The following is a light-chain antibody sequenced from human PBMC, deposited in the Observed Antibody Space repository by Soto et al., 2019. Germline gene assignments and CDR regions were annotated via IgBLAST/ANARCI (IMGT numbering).Light chain of an antibody. J-gene: IGKJ1*01. CDR2: AAS. V-gene: IGKV1-27*01. CDR1: QGISNY. Sequence: DSQMTQSPSSLSSSVGDRVTITCRASQGISNYLAWYQQKPGKVPKLLIYAASTLQSGVPSRFSGSGYGTNFTLTISSLQPEDVATYYCQKYNSAPWTFGQGTKVEIK. CDR3: QKYNSAPWT.